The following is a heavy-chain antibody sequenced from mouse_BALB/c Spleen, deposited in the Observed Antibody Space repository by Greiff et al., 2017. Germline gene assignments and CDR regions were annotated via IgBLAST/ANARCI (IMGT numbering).Heavy chain of an antibody. Sequence: QVQLQQSGAELMKPGASVKISCKATGYTFSSYWIEWVKQRPGHGLEWIGEILPGSGSTNYNEKFKGKATFTADTSSNTAYMQLSSLTSEDSAVYYCARKAYYYGTDYWGQGTTLTVSS. CDR1: GYTFSSYW. V-gene: IGHV1-9*01. CDR2: ILPGSGST. CDR3: ARKAYYYGTDY. D-gene: IGHD1-1*01. J-gene: IGHJ2*01.